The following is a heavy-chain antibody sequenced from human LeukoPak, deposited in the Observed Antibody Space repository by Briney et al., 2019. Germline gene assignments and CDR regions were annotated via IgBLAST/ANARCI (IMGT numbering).Heavy chain of an antibody. CDR2: IRYDGSNK. V-gene: IGHV3-30*02. CDR3: GRDGPPDY. CDR1: GFTFSSYG. J-gene: IGHJ4*02. Sequence: GGSLRLSCAASGFTFSSYGMHWVRQAPGKGLEWVAFIRYDGSNKYYADSVKGRFTISRDDSKNTLYLQMNSLRAEDTAVYYCGRDGPPDYWGQGTLVTVSS.